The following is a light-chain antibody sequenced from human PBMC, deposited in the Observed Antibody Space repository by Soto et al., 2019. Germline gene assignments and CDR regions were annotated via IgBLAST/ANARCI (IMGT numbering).Light chain of an antibody. Sequence: EIVMTQSPATLSESPGERATLSCRASQSVSSNLAWYQQKPGQAPRLLIYGASTRATGIPARFSGSVDGTEFTLTISSLQSEDFAVYYCQQYNNWPPGTFGGGTKVEIK. CDR3: QQYNNWPPGT. V-gene: IGKV3-15*01. CDR1: QSVSSN. J-gene: IGKJ4*01. CDR2: GAS.